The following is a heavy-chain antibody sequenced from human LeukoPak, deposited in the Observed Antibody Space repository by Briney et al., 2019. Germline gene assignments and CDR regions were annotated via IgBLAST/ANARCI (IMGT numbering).Heavy chain of an antibody. CDR3: ATGKYNYFDY. CDR2: FDPEDGET. J-gene: IGHJ4*02. Sequence: GASVKVSCKVSGYTLTELSMHRVRQAPGKGLEWMGGFDPEDGETIYAQKFQGRVTMTEDTSTDTAYMELSSPRSEDTAVYYCATGKYNYFDYWGQGTLVTVSS. V-gene: IGHV1-24*01. D-gene: IGHD5-12*01. CDR1: GYTLTELS.